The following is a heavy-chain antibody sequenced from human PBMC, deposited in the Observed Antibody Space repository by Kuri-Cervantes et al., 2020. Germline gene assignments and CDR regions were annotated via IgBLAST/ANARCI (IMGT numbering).Heavy chain of an antibody. CDR3: ARGPSKGWGSYYNPYYYYGMDV. CDR2: INPSGGST. J-gene: IGHJ6*02. Sequence: ASVKVSCKASGYTFTSYYMHWVRQAPGQGLEWMGIINPSGGSTSYAQKFQGRVTMTRDTSTSTVYMELSSLRAEDTAVYYCARGPSKGWGSYYNPYYYYGMDVWGQGTTVTVSS. D-gene: IGHD3-10*01. CDR1: GYTFTSYY. V-gene: IGHV1-46*01.